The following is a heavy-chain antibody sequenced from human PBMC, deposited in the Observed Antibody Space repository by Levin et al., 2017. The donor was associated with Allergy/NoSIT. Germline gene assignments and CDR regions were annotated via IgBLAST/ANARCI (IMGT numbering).Heavy chain of an antibody. CDR3: ARGNGDYVWDWFDP. D-gene: IGHD4-17*01. V-gene: IGHV4-30-2*01. Sequence: SETLSLTCAVSGGSISSGGYSWSWIRQPPGKGLEWIGYIYHSGSTYYNPSLKSRVTISVDRSKNQFSLKLSSVTAADTAVYYCARGNGDYVWDWFDPWGQGTLVTVSS. CDR1: GGSISSGGYS. J-gene: IGHJ5*02. CDR2: IYHSGST.